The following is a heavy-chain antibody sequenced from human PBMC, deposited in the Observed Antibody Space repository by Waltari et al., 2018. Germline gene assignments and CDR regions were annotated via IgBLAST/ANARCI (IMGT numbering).Heavy chain of an antibody. V-gene: IGHV2-70*15. J-gene: IGHJ6*02. D-gene: IGHD3-22*01. Sequence: QVTLRESGPALVRPTQTLTLTCTFSGFSLSGSPMCVSWFRQHPGKALEWLARIDWDYDKYYSPSLQTRLTISKDTSKNQVVLTMTDMGLVDTATYYCVRENRVTMIRGSMDVWGQGAMVTVSS. CDR2: IDWDYDK. CDR3: VRENRVTMIRGSMDV. CDR1: GFSLSGSPMC.